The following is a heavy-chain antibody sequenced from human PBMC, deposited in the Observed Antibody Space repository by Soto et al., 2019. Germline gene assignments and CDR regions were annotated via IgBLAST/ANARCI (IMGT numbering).Heavy chain of an antibody. V-gene: IGHV3-30*18. CDR1: GFTFSSYG. D-gene: IGHD2-2*01. CDR2: ISYDGSNK. CDR3: AKDRGRYCSSKSCPRPYGMDV. J-gene: IGHJ6*02. Sequence: GGSLRLSCAASGFTFSSYGMHWVRQAPGKGLEWVAVISYDGSNKYYADSVKGRFTISRDNSKNTLYLQMNSLRAEDTAVYYCAKDRGRYCSSKSCPRPYGMDVWGQGTTVTVYS.